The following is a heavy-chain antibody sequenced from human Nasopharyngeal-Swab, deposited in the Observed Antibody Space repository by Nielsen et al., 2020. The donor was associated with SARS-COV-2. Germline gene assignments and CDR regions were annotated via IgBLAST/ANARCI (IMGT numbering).Heavy chain of an antibody. Sequence: SGPTLVKPTQTLTLTCSFSGFSFTTPGMCVSWIRQPPGKALEWLALIDWADDKYYITSRKTRLSISKDTSKNQVVLAMTNMDPVDTATYYCARSSYGSGSYYADYWGQGTLVTVSS. CDR2: IDWADDK. CDR1: GFSFTTPGMC. V-gene: IGHV2-70*01. CDR3: ARSSYGSGSYYADY. D-gene: IGHD3-10*01. J-gene: IGHJ4*02.